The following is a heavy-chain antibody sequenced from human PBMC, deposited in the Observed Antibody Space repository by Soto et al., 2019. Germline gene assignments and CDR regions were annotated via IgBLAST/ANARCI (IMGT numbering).Heavy chain of an antibody. CDR3: ARDTYDSSGYYYYGMDV. V-gene: IGHV3-7*01. D-gene: IGHD3-22*01. J-gene: IGHJ6*02. CDR1: GFTFSSYW. CDR2: IKQDGSEK. Sequence: GGSLRLSCVASGFTFSSYWMSWVRQAPGKGLEWVANIKQDGSEKYYADSVKGRFTISRDNAKNSLYLQMNSLRDEDTAVYYCARDTYDSSGYYYYGMDVWGQGTTVTVSS.